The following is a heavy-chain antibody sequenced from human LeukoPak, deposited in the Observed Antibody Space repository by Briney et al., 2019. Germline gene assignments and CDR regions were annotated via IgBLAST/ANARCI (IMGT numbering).Heavy chain of an antibody. CDR2: INHSGST. CDR1: GGSFSGYY. CDR3: ARDPVIGGNYFDY. D-gene: IGHD3-16*01. Sequence: SETLSLTCAVYGGSFSGYYWSWIRQPPGKGLEWIGEINHSGSTNYNPSLKSRVTISVDTSKNQFSLKLTPVTAADTAVYYCARDPVIGGNYFDYWGQGALVTVSS. J-gene: IGHJ4*02. V-gene: IGHV4-34*01.